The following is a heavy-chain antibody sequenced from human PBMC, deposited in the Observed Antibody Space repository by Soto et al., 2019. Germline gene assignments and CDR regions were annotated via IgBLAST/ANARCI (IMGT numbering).Heavy chain of an antibody. CDR2: IYPGDSDT. D-gene: IGHD3-3*01. CDR1: GYSFTSCW. Sequence: GESLKISCKGSGYSFTSCWIGWVRQMPGKGLEWMGIIYPGDSDTRYSPSFQGQVTISADKSISTAYLQWSSLKASDTAMYYCARLTYYDFWSGFGIRDYYYYMDVWGKGTTVTVSS. J-gene: IGHJ6*03. V-gene: IGHV5-51*01. CDR3: ARLTYYDFWSGFGIRDYYYYMDV.